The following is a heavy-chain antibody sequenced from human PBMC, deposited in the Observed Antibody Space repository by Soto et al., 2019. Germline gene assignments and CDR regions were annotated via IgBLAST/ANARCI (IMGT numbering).Heavy chain of an antibody. D-gene: IGHD4-17*01. CDR3: ARDLTTVTTGFDAFDI. J-gene: IGHJ3*02. CDR2: IKQDGSEK. Sequence: GSLRLSCAASGFTFSSYWMSWVRQAPGKGLEWVANIKQDGSEKYYVDSVKGRFTISRDNAKNSLYLQMNSLRAEDTAVYYCARDLTTVTTGFDAFDIWGQGTMVTVSS. V-gene: IGHV3-7*01. CDR1: GFTFSSYW.